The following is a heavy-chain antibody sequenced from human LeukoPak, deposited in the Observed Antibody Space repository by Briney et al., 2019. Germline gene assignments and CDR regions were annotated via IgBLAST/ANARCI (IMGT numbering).Heavy chain of an antibody. V-gene: IGHV4-39*07. J-gene: IGHJ4*02. CDR3: ATVGRTSMIRGVKYYFDD. CDR1: SGSIISSSNY. CDR2: IYYSGST. D-gene: IGHD3-10*01. Sequence: SEALSLTCTVSSGSIISSSNYWGWVRQPAGKGLEWIANIYYSGSTYYNPSLKSRVTISIDTSKNQFSLKLRSVTAADTAVYYCATVGRTSMIRGVKYYFDDWGQGTLVTVSS.